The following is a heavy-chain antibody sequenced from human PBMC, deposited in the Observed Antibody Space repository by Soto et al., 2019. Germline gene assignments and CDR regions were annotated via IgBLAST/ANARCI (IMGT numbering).Heavy chain of an antibody. V-gene: IGHV3-74*01. Sequence: GGSLRLSCAASGFTFSSYWMHWVRQAPGKGLVWVSRINSDGSSTSYADSVKGRFTISRDNAKNTLYLQMNSLGAEDTAVYYCARDREDTAMVGGWNWFDPWGQGTLVTVSS. D-gene: IGHD5-18*01. J-gene: IGHJ5*02. CDR1: GFTFSSYW. CDR2: INSDGSST. CDR3: ARDREDTAMVGGWNWFDP.